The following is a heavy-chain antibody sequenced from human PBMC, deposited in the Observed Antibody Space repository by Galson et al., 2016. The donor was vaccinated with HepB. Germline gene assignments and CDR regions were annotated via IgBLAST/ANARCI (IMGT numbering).Heavy chain of an antibody. V-gene: IGHV3-21*01. CDR1: LFSFSTHT. J-gene: IGHJ4*02. Sequence: SLRLSCAASLFSFSTHTINWLRQAPGKGLEWVTSISGTSTYIYYSDSVRGRFTISRDNAKSSLYLHMSSLRAEDTAVYYCATSGGGYHFYYDYWGQGTLVTVSS. CDR2: ISGTSTYI. CDR3: ATSGGGYHFYYDY. D-gene: IGHD2-21*02.